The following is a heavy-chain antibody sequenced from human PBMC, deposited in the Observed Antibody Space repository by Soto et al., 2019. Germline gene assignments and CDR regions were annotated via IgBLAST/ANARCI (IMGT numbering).Heavy chain of an antibody. D-gene: IGHD2-2*01. CDR2: INPNGHWA. Sequence: QVQMVQSGAEMKMPGASVRVSCKAFGYTLTNYYMHWVRQAPGQGLEWMGFINPNGHWAGYAQKIQSRVTVSRNTSTNTVFLDLSSLRSEDTAFYYWVREGAPAAKMFAYWGQGTLVTVSS. J-gene: IGHJ4*02. CDR1: GYTLTNYY. CDR3: VREGAPAAKMFAY. V-gene: IGHV1-46*01.